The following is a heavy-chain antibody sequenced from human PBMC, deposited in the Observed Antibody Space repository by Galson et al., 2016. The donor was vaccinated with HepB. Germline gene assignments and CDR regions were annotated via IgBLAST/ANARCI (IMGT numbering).Heavy chain of an antibody. CDR2: FDGEDAKK. Sequence: SVKVSCKVSGDSLSEVAIHWVRQAPGKGLEWMGGFDGEDAKKKYKEEFQGRVTMSEDTSTDTAYMELTSLTSEDTAVYYCTLEGSRYRTVRFDPWGQGTLVIVSS. V-gene: IGHV1-24*01. CDR1: GDSLSEVA. CDR3: TLEGSRYRTVRFDP. D-gene: IGHD3-3*01. J-gene: IGHJ5*02.